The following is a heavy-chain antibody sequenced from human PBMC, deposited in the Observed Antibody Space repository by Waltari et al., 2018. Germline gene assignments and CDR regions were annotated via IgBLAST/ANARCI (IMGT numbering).Heavy chain of an antibody. CDR3: ARVSKGIHFDY. CDR2: IKEDGTEE. J-gene: IGHJ4*02. CDR1: GGSFSGYY. Sequence: VQLQQWGAGLLKPSETLSLTCAVYGGSFSGYYWSWIRQAPGKGLQWVAYIKEDGTEESYLDSLKGRFTISRDDAKNSLHLQMNSLRVEDTAIYYCARVSKGIHFDYWGQGTLVTVSS. V-gene: IGHV3-7*04.